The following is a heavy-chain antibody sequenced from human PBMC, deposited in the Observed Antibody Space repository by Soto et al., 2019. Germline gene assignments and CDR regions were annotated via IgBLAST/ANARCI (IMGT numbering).Heavy chain of an antibody. CDR2: ISSSGATT. Sequence: EVQLLESGGGLVQPGGSLRLSCAASGFTFSTYAMSWVRQAPGKGLEWVSVISSSGATTYYADSVKGRFTISRDNSQSTLDQQKNSLRAEDTAVEDCTKEWDVVPAAMGYYYYYGMDVWGQGTTVTFSS. CDR1: GFTFSTYA. V-gene: IGHV3-23*01. D-gene: IGHD2-2*01. J-gene: IGHJ6*02. CDR3: TKEWDVVPAAMGYYYYYGMDV.